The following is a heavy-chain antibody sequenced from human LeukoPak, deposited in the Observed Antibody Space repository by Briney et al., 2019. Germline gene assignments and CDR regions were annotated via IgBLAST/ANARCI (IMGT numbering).Heavy chain of an antibody. Sequence: PSETLSLTCTVSGGSISSYYWSWIRQPPGKGLEWIGYIYYSGSTNYNPSLKSRVTISVDTSKNQFSLKLSSVTAADTAVYYCARGRGIAARQFFDYWGQGTLVTVSS. D-gene: IGHD6-6*01. CDR1: GGSISSYY. CDR2: IYYSGST. J-gene: IGHJ4*02. V-gene: IGHV4-59*01. CDR3: ARGRGIAARQFFDY.